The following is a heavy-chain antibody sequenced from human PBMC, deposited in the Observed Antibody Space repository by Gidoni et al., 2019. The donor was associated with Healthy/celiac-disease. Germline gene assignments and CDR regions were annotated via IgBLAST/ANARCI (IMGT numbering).Heavy chain of an antibody. V-gene: IGHV4-4*07. CDR2: IYTSGST. CDR3: ARDQWSYGYSYYYYYGMDV. CDR1: GGSISSYY. Sequence: QVQLQESGPGLVKPSETLSLTCTVSGGSISSYYWSWIRQPAGKGLEWIGRIYTSGSTNYNPSLKSRVTMSVDTSKNQFSLKLSSVTAADTAVYYCARDQWSYGYSYYYYYGMDVWGQGTTVTVSS. D-gene: IGHD5-18*01. J-gene: IGHJ6*02.